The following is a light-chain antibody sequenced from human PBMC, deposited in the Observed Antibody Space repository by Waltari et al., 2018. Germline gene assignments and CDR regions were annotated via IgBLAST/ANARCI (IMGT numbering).Light chain of an antibody. Sequence: EIVLTQSPATLSVSPGERVSLSCRASQSVSSNLAWYQQKPGQAPRLLIYAASTRAAGIPARFSGSGSGTEFTLTISSLQSEDFAVYYCQQYNNWPPPPALFTFGPGTKVDI. J-gene: IGKJ3*01. CDR3: QQYNNWPPPPALFT. CDR2: AAS. CDR1: QSVSSN. V-gene: IGKV3-15*01.